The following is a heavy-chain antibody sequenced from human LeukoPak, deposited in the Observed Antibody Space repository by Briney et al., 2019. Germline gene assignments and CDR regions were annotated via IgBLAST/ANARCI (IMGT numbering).Heavy chain of an antibody. Sequence: ASEKVSCKASGGTFSSYAISWVRQAPGQGLEWMGGVIPIFGTANYAQKFQGRVTITTDESTSTAYMELSSLRSEDTAVYYCARSSRIQLWFLFGYWGQGTLVTVSS. CDR2: VIPIFGTA. J-gene: IGHJ4*02. V-gene: IGHV1-69*05. CDR3: ARSSRIQLWFLFGY. D-gene: IGHD5-18*01. CDR1: GGTFSSYA.